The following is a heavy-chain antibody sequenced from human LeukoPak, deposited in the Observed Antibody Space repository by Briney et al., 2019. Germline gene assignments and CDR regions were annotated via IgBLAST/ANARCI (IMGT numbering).Heavy chain of an antibody. Sequence: KTSETLSLTCAVSGGSISSSNWWSWVRQPPGKGLEWIGEIYHSGSTNYNPSLKSRVTISVDKSKNQFSLKLSSVTAADTAVYYCARSGEAVADYWYFDLWGRGTLVTVSS. CDR3: ARSGEAVADYWYFDL. CDR1: GGSISSSNW. D-gene: IGHD6-19*01. V-gene: IGHV4-4*02. J-gene: IGHJ2*01. CDR2: IYHSGST.